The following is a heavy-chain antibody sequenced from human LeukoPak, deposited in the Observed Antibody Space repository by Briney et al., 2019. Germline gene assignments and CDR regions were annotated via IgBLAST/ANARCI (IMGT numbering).Heavy chain of an antibody. V-gene: IGHV3-74*01. CDR3: TRGNRGPDY. D-gene: IGHD1/OR15-1a*01. Sequence: GGSLRLSCAASGFSFSNYWMHRVRQAPGKGLVWVSRINNDGSDTVYADSVKGRFTISRDNANNTLSLQMNSLRVEDTGVYYCTRGNRGPDYWGQGTLVTVSS. CDR2: INNDGSDT. CDR1: GFSFSNYW. J-gene: IGHJ4*01.